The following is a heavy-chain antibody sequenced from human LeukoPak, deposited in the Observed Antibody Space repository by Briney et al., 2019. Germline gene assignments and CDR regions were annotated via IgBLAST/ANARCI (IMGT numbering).Heavy chain of an antibody. J-gene: IGHJ5*02. CDR3: AREMAPPYSSSSNWFDP. Sequence: LRLSCAASGFTFSSYAMSWIRQPPGKGLEWIGYIYYSGSTYYNPSLKSRVTISVDTSKNQFSLKLSSVTAADTAVYYCAREMAPPYSSSSNWFDPWGQGTLVTVSS. CDR1: GFTFSSYA. V-gene: IGHV4-30-4*08. D-gene: IGHD6-13*01. CDR2: IYYSGST.